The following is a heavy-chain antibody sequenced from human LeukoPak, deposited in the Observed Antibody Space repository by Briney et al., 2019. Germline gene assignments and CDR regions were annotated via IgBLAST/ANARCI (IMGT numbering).Heavy chain of an antibody. D-gene: IGHD4-17*01. Sequence: GGSLRLSCAASGFTFSSYAMSWVRQAPGKGLEWVSAISGSGGSTYYADSVKGRFTISRDNSKNTLYLQMNSLRAEDTAVYYCAKDQEGYGDLYYFDYWGQGTLVTASS. V-gene: IGHV3-23*01. CDR1: GFTFSSYA. CDR2: ISGSGGST. J-gene: IGHJ4*02. CDR3: AKDQEGYGDLYYFDY.